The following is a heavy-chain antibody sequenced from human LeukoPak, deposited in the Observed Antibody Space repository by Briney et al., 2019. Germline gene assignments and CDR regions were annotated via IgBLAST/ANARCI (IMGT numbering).Heavy chain of an antibody. J-gene: IGHJ4*02. CDR2: FDPEDGET. D-gene: IGHD4-17*01. V-gene: IGHV1-24*01. Sequence: GASVKVSCKVSGYTLTELSMHWVRQAPGKGLEWMGGFDPEDGETIYAQKFQGRVTMTEDTSTDTAYMELSSLRSEDTAVYYCATAPDRQYGDYAFGYWGQGTLVTVSS. CDR1: GYTLTELS. CDR3: ATAPDRQYGDYAFGY.